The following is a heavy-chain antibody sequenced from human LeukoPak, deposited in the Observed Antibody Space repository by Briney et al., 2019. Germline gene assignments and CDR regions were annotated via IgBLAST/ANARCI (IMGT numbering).Heavy chain of an antibody. V-gene: IGHV4-4*02. J-gene: IGHJ4*02. CDR2: IYLYGTT. Sequence: SETLSLTCSVSIGSISSNKWWSWVRQSPVKGLEWIGEIYLYGTTNYNPSFTSRVTMSVDRSRNQFSLDLDSVTAADTAVYYCARGGSSWPIPPHWFDYWGPGVLVTVSS. D-gene: IGHD6-13*01. CDR3: ARGGSSWPIPPHWFDY. CDR1: IGSISSNKW.